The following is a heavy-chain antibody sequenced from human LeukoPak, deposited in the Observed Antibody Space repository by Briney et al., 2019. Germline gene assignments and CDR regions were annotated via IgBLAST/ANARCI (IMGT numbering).Heavy chain of an antibody. CDR1: EGTFSSYA. CDR2: IIPIFGTA. V-gene: IGHV1-69*06. Sequence: SVKVSCKASEGTFSSYAISWVRQAPGQGLEWMGGIIPIFGTANYAQKFQGRVTITADKSASTAYMELSSLRSEDTAVYYCARLSSLGYFDYWGQGTLVTVSS. CDR3: ARLSSLGYFDY. J-gene: IGHJ4*02. D-gene: IGHD7-27*01.